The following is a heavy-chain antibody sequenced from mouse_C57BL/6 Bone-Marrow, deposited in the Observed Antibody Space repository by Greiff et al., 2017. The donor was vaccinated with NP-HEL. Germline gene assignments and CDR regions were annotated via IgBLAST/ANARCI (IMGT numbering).Heavy chain of an antibody. J-gene: IGHJ2*01. CDR1: GYTFTSYW. D-gene: IGHD2-5*01. CDR2: FYPVSGRT. CDR3: ARRYYSNYVNYFDY. Sequence: QVQLQQPGAELVKPGASVKMSCKAPGYTFTSYWITWVKQRPGQGLEWIGAFYPVSGRTTYNEKFKSKAKLTVDPSSSTDYMQLSSLTSEDSAVYYCARRYYSNYVNYFDYWGQGTTLTVSS. V-gene: IGHV1-55*01.